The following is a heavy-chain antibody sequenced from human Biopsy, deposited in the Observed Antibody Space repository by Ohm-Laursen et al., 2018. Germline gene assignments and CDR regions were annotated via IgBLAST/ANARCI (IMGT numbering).Heavy chain of an antibody. V-gene: IGHV1-2*02. D-gene: IGHD3-9*01. J-gene: IGHJ6*02. CDR2: INPNSGNA. CDR1: GYTFAGYY. CDR3: ARVPAYPSIDGYYGLDL. Sequence: AASVKVSCKASGYTFAGYYLHWVRQAPGHGLEWMGWINPNSGNANYAQSFQGRLTVTRDTSISTAYMELTSLTFDDPAIYYCARVPAYPSIDGYYGLDLWGQGTTVIVSS.